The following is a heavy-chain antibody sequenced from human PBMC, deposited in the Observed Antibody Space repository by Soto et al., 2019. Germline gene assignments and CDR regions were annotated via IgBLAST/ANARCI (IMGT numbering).Heavy chain of an antibody. CDR2: ISSSSSYI. Sequence: GGSLRLSCAASGFTFSSYSMNWVRQAPGKGLEWVSSISSSSSYIYYADSVKGRFTISRDNAKNSLYLQMNSLRAEDTAVYYCARNSMLGDFDYWGRGTLVTVSS. CDR3: ARNSMLGDFDY. J-gene: IGHJ4*02. CDR1: GFTFSSYS. V-gene: IGHV3-21*01. D-gene: IGHD3-10*02.